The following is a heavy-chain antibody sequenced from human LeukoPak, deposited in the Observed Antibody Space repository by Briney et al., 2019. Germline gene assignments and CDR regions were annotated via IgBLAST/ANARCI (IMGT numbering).Heavy chain of an antibody. V-gene: IGHV3-9*03. CDR3: AKDYGSSLVGVVIDY. D-gene: IGHD3-3*01. CDR2: ISWNSGGI. J-gene: IGHJ4*02. CDR1: GFTFDDYA. Sequence: GGSLRLSCAASGFTFDDYAMHWVRQAPGKGPEWVSGISWNSGGIDYADSVKGRSTISRDNAKNSLYLQMNSLRAEDMALYYCAKDYGSSLVGVVIDYWGQGTLVTVSS.